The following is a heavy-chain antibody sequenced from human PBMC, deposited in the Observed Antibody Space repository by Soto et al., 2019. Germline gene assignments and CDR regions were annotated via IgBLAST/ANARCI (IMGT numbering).Heavy chain of an antibody. CDR1: GGTFSTYP. Sequence: QVQLVQSGAEVKRPGSSVKISCTASGGTFSTYPVHWVRQAPGQGLEWMGAIIPIYGTANFAQRFQGRVTLTAHKSTTTASMELRSLKSEDTAVYCCARAGASIVGATGAYDVWGQGTMVSGSS. CDR2: IIPIYGTA. V-gene: IGHV1-69*06. CDR3: ARAGASIVGATGAYDV. J-gene: IGHJ3*01. D-gene: IGHD1-26*01.